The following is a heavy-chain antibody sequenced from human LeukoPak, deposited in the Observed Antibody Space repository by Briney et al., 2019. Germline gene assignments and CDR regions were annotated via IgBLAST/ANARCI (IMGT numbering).Heavy chain of an antibody. CDR3: ARGSIQQLLY. CDR2: IKQAGSEK. D-gene: IGHD6-13*01. J-gene: IGHJ4*02. V-gene: IGHV3-7*01. CDR1: GFTFSNYW. Sequence: GGSLRLSCEASGFTFSNYWMTWVRQAPGKWPQRVANIKQAGSEKYYVGSVKGRFTISRDNAKNSLYLQMNSLRAEDTAVYYCARGSIQQLLYWGQGTLVTVSS.